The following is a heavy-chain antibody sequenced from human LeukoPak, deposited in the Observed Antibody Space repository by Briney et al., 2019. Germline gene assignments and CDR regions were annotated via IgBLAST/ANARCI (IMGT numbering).Heavy chain of an antibody. CDR3: TTGRFCSGGSCSSSSDF. V-gene: IGHV5-51*01. CDR2: IYPGNSDI. D-gene: IGHD2-15*01. Sequence: GESLKISCKGSGYSFINYWIGWVRQMPDKGLEWMGIIYPGNSDIRYSPSFQGQVTISVDKSINTAYLQWTSLKASDTAIYYCTTGRFCSGGSCSSSSDFWGQGTLLTVPS. J-gene: IGHJ4*02. CDR1: GYSFINYW.